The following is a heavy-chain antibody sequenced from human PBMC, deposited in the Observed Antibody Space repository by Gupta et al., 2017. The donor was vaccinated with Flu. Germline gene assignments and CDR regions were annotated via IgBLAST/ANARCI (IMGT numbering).Heavy chain of an antibody. CDR1: GYTLTDYH. CDR3: ARDDCGRLGCPWDY. Sequence: QVQLVQSGAEVKKPGASVKVSCKASGYTLTDYHIHWVRQAPGQGLEWLGRINPYNRETHYAQKFQGRVTMTTDTSVNTVYMELSSLRSDDTAVYYCARDDCGRLGCPWDYWGQGTLVTVSS. V-gene: IGHV1-2*06. J-gene: IGHJ4*02. CDR2: INPYNRET. D-gene: IGHD2-21*01.